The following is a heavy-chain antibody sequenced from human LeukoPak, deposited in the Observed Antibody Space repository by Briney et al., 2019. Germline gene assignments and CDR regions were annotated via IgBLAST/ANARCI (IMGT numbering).Heavy chain of an antibody. CDR1: GGSISSSSYY. D-gene: IGHD3-22*01. V-gene: IGHV4-39*01. CDR3: ARAFLDFYDSSGYPGDALDI. Sequence: SETLSLTCTVSGGSISSSSYYWGWIRQPPGKGLEWIGSIYYSGNTYYNPSLKSRVTISVDTSKNQFSLKLSSVTAADTAVYYCARAFLDFYDSSGYPGDALDIWGQGTIVTVSS. CDR2: IYYSGNT. J-gene: IGHJ3*02.